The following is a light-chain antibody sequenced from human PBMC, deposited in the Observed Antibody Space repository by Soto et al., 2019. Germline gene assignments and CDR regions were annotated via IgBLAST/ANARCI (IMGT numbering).Light chain of an antibody. J-gene: IGLJ1*01. CDR2: DVS. Sequence: QSVLTQPASVSGPPGQSINISCTGTSSDVGGYNYVSWYQHHPGKAPKLIIYDVSNRPSGVSNPFSGSKSGNTASLTISGLQPEDEADYYCSSYTTSNTRQIVFGTGTKSPS. CDR3: SSYTTSNTRQIV. CDR1: SSDVGGYNY. V-gene: IGLV2-14*03.